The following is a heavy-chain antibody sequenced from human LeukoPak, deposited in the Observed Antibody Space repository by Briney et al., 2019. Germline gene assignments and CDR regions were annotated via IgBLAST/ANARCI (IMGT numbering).Heavy chain of an antibody. D-gene: IGHD2-21*01. Sequence: PSETLSLTCTVSGGSISSGSYYWSWIRQPAGKGLEWIGLIYTSGSTNYNPSLKSRVTISVDTSKNQFSLKLSSVTAADTAVYYCARGTYCGGDCYNDAFDIWGQGTMVTVSS. CDR2: IYTSGST. J-gene: IGHJ3*02. CDR1: GGSISSGSYY. CDR3: ARGTYCGGDCYNDAFDI. V-gene: IGHV4-61*02.